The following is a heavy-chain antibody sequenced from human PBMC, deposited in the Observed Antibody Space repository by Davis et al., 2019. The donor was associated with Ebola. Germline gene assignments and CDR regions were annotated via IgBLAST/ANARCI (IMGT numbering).Heavy chain of an antibody. CDR3: ARVGSGWYYYDY. V-gene: IGHV1-69*05. CDR1: GGTFSSYA. CDR2: IIPIFGTA. D-gene: IGHD6-19*01. J-gene: IGHJ4*02. Sequence: SVKVSCKASGGTFSSYAISWVRQAPGQGLEWMGGIIPIFGTASYAQKFQGRVTMTRDTSTSTVYMELSSLRSEDTAVYYCARVGSGWYYYDYWGQGTLVTVSS.